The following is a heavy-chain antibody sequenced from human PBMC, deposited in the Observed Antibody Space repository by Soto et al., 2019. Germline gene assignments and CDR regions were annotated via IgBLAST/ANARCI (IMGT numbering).Heavy chain of an antibody. Sequence: QITLKESGPTLVKPTQTLTLTCTFSGFSLSTSGVGVGWIRQPPGKALEWLALIYWDDDKRYSPSLESRLTITKDTSKNQVVLTMTHMDPVDTGTYYFAHRPGFSKSFDYWGQGSLVTVSS. V-gene: IGHV2-5*02. CDR2: IYWDDDK. CDR1: GFSLSTSGVG. CDR3: AHRPGFSKSFDY. J-gene: IGHJ4*02.